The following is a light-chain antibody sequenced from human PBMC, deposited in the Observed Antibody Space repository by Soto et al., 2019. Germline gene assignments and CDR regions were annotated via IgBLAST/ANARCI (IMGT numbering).Light chain of an antibody. CDR2: EVS. CDR3: RSYTGTSTLV. J-gene: IGLJ7*01. CDR1: SSDVGGYDY. Sequence: QSALTQPASVSGSPGQSITISCTGTSSDVGGYDYVSWYQQHPGKAPKLMIYEVSNRPSGVSDRFSGAKSGNTASLTISGLQAEDEADYYCRSYTGTSTLVFGSGTQLTVL. V-gene: IGLV2-14*01.